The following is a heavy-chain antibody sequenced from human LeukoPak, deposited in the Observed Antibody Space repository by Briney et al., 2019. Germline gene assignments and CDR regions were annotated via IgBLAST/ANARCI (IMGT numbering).Heavy chain of an antibody. CDR2: IKQDGSEK. CDR3: ARKGYSSSWYCDY. D-gene: IGHD6-13*01. V-gene: IGHV3-7*01. J-gene: IGHJ4*02. CDR1: GFTFSSYW. Sequence: PGGSLRLSCAVSGFTFSSYWVSWVRQAPGKGLEWVANIKQDGSEKYYVDSVKGRFTISRDNAKNSLYLQMNSLRAEDTAVYYCARKGYSSSWYCDYWGQGTLVTVSS.